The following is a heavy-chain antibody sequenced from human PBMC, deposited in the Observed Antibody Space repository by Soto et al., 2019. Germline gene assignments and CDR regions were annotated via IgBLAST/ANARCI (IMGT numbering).Heavy chain of an antibody. CDR1: GGSISTDY. V-gene: IGHV4-59*01. CDR2: ISYSGGT. CDR3: ARDAPDNNGFWSDAFDI. J-gene: IGHJ3*02. D-gene: IGHD3-3*01. Sequence: SETLSLTCTVSGGSISTDYWSWIRQPPGKGLEWIGYISYSGGTNYNPSLKSRVTISVDSSNNQFSLRLSSVTAADTAVYYCARDAPDNNGFWSDAFDIWGQGTMVTVSS.